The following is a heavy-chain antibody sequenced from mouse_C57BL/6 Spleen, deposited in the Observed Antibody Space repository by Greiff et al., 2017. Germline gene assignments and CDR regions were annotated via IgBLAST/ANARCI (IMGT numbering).Heavy chain of an antibody. V-gene: IGHV1-62-2*01. CDR3: TRHGHYGYDDERIWCAY. Sequence: VQLQQSGAELVKPGASVKLSCKASGYTFTEYTIHWVKQRSGQGLEWIGWFYPGSGSLKYNEKFKDKATLTADKSSSTVFMGLSRLTSEDSAVYICTRHGHYGYDDERIWCAYWGQGTLVTVSA. D-gene: IGHD2-2*01. CDR1: GYTFTEYT. J-gene: IGHJ3*01. CDR2: FYPGSGSL.